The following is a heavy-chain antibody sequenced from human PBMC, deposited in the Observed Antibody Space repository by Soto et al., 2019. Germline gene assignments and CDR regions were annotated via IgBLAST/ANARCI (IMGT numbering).Heavy chain of an antibody. J-gene: IGHJ6*02. D-gene: IGHD6-6*01. V-gene: IGHV3-30-3*01. Sequence: PGGSLRLSCAASGFTFSSYAMHWVRQAPGKGLEWVAVISYDGINKYYADSVKGRFTISRDNSKNTLYLQMNSLRAEDTVVYYCARDSYSSSYYGMDVWGQGTTVTVSS. CDR3: ARDSYSSSYYGMDV. CDR1: GFTFSSYA. CDR2: ISYDGINK.